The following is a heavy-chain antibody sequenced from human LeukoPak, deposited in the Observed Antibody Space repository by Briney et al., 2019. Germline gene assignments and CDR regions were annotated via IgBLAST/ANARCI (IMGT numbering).Heavy chain of an antibody. J-gene: IGHJ4*02. CDR2: INSDESTT. V-gene: IGHV3-74*01. CDR3: ARGMRDYYGLDY. CDR1: GFTFSNFW. Sequence: GGSLRLSCAASGFTFSNFWMHWVRQAPGKGLVWVSHINSDESTTNYADSVRGRFTISRDNAKNTLYLQMNSLTAEDTAVYYCARGMRDYYGLDYWGQGTLVTVSS. D-gene: IGHD3-10*01.